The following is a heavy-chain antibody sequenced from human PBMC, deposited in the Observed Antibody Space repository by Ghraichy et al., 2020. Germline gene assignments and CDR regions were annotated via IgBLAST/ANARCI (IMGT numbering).Heavy chain of an antibody. Sequence: SETLYLTCAVYVGSFSGYYWSWIRQPPGKGLEWIGEINPTGTTNNNPSLKSRLTLLVDPSKNQFSLQLKSVTAADTAVYYCARRRQTWSAAEGDAFDIWGHGTMVTVSS. CDR1: VGSFSGYY. V-gene: IGHV4-34*01. CDR3: ARRRQTWSAAEGDAFDI. D-gene: IGHD5-18*01. J-gene: IGHJ3*02. CDR2: INPTGTT.